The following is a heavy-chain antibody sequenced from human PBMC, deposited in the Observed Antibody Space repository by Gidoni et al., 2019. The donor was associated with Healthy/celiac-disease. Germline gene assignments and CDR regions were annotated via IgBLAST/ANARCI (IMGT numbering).Heavy chain of an antibody. Sequence: QVQLVQSGAEVKKPGASVKVSCKASGYTFTSYDMHWVRQAPGQGLEWMGIINPSGGSTSYAQKFQGRVTMTRDTSTSTVYMELSSLRSEDTAVYYCAREESQQLGGDWGQGTLVTVSS. J-gene: IGHJ4*02. CDR3: AREESQQLGGD. V-gene: IGHV1-46*01. D-gene: IGHD6-13*01. CDR2: INPSGGST. CDR1: GYTFTSYD.